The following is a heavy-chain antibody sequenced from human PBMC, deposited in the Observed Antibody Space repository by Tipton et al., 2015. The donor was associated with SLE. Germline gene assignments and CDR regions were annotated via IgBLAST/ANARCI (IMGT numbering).Heavy chain of an antibody. J-gene: IGHJ6*02. Sequence: SLRLSCTSSGITFDDYAMHWVRQGPGEGLAWVATISWNSGSIAYADSVKGRFTISRDNAKSSLYLQMNSLRAEDSALYYCVKESSYDSLTGHMAVYGMDVWGQGTTVIVSS. CDR3: VKESSYDSLTGHMAVYGMDV. CDR1: GITFDDYA. D-gene: IGHD3-9*01. V-gene: IGHV3-9*01. CDR2: ISWNSGSI.